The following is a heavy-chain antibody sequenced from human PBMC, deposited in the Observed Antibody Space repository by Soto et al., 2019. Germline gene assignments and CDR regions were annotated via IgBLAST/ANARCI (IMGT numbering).Heavy chain of an antibody. V-gene: IGHV1-69*13. J-gene: IGHJ5*01. D-gene: IGHD3-10*01. Sequence: SVKVSCKASGGTFGNYGISWLRQAPGQGLEWMGGTIPIFDTPHYAQKFRDRVTITADATSTAYMELTSLTSEDTATYYCARDREDGSGTKYNWFDSWGLGTLVTVSS. CDR1: GGTFGNYG. CDR2: TIPIFDTP. CDR3: ARDREDGSGTKYNWFDS.